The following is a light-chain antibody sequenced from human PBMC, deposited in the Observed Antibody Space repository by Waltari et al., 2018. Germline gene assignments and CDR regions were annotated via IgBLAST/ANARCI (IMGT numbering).Light chain of an antibody. CDR3: QKYVNLPAT. J-gene: IGKJ1*01. V-gene: IGKV3-20*01. Sequence: CRASQSVVTYLAWDQQKPGQAPRLLIYGASNRATGIPERFSGSGSGTDFSLTISRLEPEDFAVYYCQKYVNLPATFGQGTKVEIK. CDR1: QSVVTY. CDR2: GAS.